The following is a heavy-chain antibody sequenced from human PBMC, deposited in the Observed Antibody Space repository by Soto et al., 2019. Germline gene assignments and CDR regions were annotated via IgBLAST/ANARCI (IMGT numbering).Heavy chain of an antibody. J-gene: IGHJ4*02. CDR2: ISYDGSNK. V-gene: IGHV3-30*18. CDR1: GFTFSSYG. Sequence: PGGSLRLSCAASGFTFSSYGMHWVRQAPGKGLEWVAVISYDGSNKYYADSVKGRFTISRDNSKNTLYLQMNSLRAGDTAVYYCAKDHRHYYDSSGYPYYFDYWGQGTLVTVSS. D-gene: IGHD3-22*01. CDR3: AKDHRHYYDSSGYPYYFDY.